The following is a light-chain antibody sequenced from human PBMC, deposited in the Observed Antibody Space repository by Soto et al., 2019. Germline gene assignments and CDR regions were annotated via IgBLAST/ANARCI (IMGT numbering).Light chain of an antibody. V-gene: IGKV1-39*01. CDR3: QQTFSNLLS. J-gene: IGKJ4*01. Sequence: IQLTQSPSSLSASVGDRVTIACRASESISDSLNWYQHKPGEAPKVLVYSASTLRGGVPSRFSGTGSGTEFTFTIRSLQPEDVATYYGQQTFSNLLSFGGGTKVEIK. CDR1: ESISDS. CDR2: SAS.